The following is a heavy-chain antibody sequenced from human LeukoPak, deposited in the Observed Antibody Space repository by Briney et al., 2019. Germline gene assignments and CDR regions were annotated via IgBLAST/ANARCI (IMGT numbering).Heavy chain of an antibody. CDR1: GYSITRAYN. V-gene: IGHV4-38-2*02. J-gene: IGHJ4*02. CDR3: GRGEVGEFDH. CDR2: ISHAGDT. D-gene: IGHD1-26*01. Sequence: SETLSLTCTVSGYSITRAYNWGWVRQSPGKGLEWIASISHAGDTYYNPSFKTRVTISADTSKNHFSLGLRSVTAPDTAVYFCGRGEVGEFDHWGQGTLVTVSS.